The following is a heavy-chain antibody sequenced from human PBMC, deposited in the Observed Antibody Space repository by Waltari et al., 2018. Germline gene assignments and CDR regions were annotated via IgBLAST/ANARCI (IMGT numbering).Heavy chain of an antibody. D-gene: IGHD5-18*01. V-gene: IGHV3-48*01. CDR3: ARGRDGYSQDVFDI. CDR1: GFTFSTYS. Sequence: EVQLVESGGGLVQPGGSLRLSCAASGFTFSTYSMNWVRKAPGKGLEGVSYSSSSTSTTYYADAVKGRFTISRDNAKNSLYLQMNSLRAEDTAVYYCARGRDGYSQDVFDIWGQGTMVSVSS. CDR2: SSSSTSTT. J-gene: IGHJ3*02.